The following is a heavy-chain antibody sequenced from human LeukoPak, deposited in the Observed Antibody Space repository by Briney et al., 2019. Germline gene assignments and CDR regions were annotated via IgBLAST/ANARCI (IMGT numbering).Heavy chain of an antibody. Sequence: KASQTLSLTCTVSGGSISSGDYYWSWIRQPPGKGLEWIGYIYYSGSTYYNPSLKSRVTISVDTSKNQFSLKLSSVTAADTAVYYCARGYYDFWSGYSYYGMDVWGQGTTVTVSS. CDR1: GGSISSGDYY. D-gene: IGHD3-3*01. J-gene: IGHJ6*02. CDR2: IYYSGST. CDR3: ARGYYDFWSGYSYYGMDV. V-gene: IGHV4-30-4*01.